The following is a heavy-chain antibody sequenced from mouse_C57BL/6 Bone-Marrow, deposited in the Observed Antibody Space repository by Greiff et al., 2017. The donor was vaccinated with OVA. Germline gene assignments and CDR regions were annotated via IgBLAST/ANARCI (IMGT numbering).Heavy chain of an antibody. CDR3: ARRTVVAPFAY. CDR2: IYPRSGNT. CDR1: GYTFTSYG. D-gene: IGHD1-1*01. J-gene: IGHJ3*01. V-gene: IGHV1-81*01. Sequence: LVESGAELARPGASVKLSCKASGYTFTSYGISWVKQRTGQGLEWIGEIYPRSGNTYYNEKFKGKATLTADKSSSTAYMELRSLTSEDSAVYFCARRTVVAPFAYWGQGTLVTVSA.